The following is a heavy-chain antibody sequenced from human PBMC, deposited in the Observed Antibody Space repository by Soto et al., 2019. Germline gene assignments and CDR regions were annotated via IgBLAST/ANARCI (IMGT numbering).Heavy chain of an antibody. J-gene: IGHJ6*03. CDR3: ARRRGEYSSSSTYYYYMDV. D-gene: IGHD6-6*01. V-gene: IGHV3-74*01. CDR1: GFTFSSYW. CDR2: INSDGSST. Sequence: GGSLRLSCAASGFTFSSYWMHWVRQAPGKGLVWVSRINSDGSSTSYADSVKGRFTISRDNAKNTLYLQMNSLRAEDTAVYYCARRRGEYSSSSTYYYYMDVWGKGTTVTVSS.